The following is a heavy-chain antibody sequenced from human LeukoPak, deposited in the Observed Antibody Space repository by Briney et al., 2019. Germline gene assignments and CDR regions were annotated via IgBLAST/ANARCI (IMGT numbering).Heavy chain of an antibody. J-gene: IGHJ4*02. CDR3: ARTNTVYGDFDY. Sequence: PGGSLRLSCAASGLTVTDNYFSWVRQAPGKGLEWVSVIFPDGRTYHADSVKGRFTISRDRPKNTLLLQMNSLGADDTALYHCARTNTVYGDFDYWGQGILVTVSS. D-gene: IGHD2/OR15-2a*01. CDR2: IFPDGRT. CDR1: GLTVTDNY. V-gene: IGHV3-53*01.